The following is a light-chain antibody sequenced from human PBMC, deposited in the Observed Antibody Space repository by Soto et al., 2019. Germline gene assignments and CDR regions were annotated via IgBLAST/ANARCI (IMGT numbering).Light chain of an antibody. CDR2: DVT. Sequence: QSVLTQPRSVSGSPGQSVTISCTGSSGDVGAYNYVSWYQQHPDRAPRLILYDVTQRPSGISNRFSGSKSANTASLSISGLQAEDEADYYCSSYKRGATLVFGGGTKLTVL. J-gene: IGLJ2*01. CDR3: SSYKRGATLV. CDR1: SGDVGAYNY. V-gene: IGLV2-14*03.